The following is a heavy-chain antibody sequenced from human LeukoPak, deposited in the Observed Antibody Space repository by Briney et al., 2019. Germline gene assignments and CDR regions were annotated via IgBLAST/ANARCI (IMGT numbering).Heavy chain of an antibody. Sequence: GESLKISCKGSGYNFINYWIGWVRQMPGTGLEWMGVVNPGDSDTRYSPSFRGQVTVSADKSISTAYLQWNNLKASDTAIYYCARLTFANFEVTPGGYQFYGMDVWGQGTTATVSS. CDR3: ARLTFANFEVTPGGYQFYGMDV. J-gene: IGHJ6*02. CDR2: VNPGDSDT. D-gene: IGHD3-10*01. CDR1: GYNFINYW. V-gene: IGHV5-51*01.